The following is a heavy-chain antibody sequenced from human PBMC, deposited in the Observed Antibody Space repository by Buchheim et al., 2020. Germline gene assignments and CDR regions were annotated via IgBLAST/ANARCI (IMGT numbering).Heavy chain of an antibody. CDR3: ARDLYYYDSSGYYHL. V-gene: IGHV3-48*03. D-gene: IGHD3-22*01. J-gene: IGHJ5*02. CDR1: GFTFSSYE. CDR2: ISSSGSTI. Sequence: EVQLVESGGGLVQPGGSLRLSCAASGFTFSSYEMNWVRQAPGKGLEWVSYISSSGSTIYYADSVKGRFTISRDNAKTSLYLQMNSLRAEDTAVYYCARDLYYYDSSGYYHLWGQGTL.